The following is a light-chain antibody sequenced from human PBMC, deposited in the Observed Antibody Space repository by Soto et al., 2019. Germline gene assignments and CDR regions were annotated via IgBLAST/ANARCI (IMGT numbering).Light chain of an antibody. V-gene: IGKV4-1*01. J-gene: IGKJ1*01. CDR3: QQYYSTPWT. CDR2: WAS. CDR1: QSILYSSNNKNY. Sequence: DIVMTQSPDSLAVSLGERATINCKSSQSILYSSNNKNYLAWYQHRPGQPPKLLIYWASTRESGVPDRFSGSGSGTDFTLTIGSLQAEDVAVYYCQQYYSTPWTFGQGTKVEVK.